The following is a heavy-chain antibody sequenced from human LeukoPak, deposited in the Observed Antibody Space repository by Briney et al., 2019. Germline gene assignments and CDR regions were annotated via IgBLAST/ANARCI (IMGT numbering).Heavy chain of an antibody. CDR2: ISAYNGNT. Sequence: ASVKVSCKASGYTFTSCGISWVRQAPGQGLEWMGWISAYNGNTNYAQKLQGRVTMTTDTSTSTAYMELRSLRSDDTAVYYCARDVDTAMVTITPSRLLGKVDYWGQGTLVTVSS. CDR1: GYTFTSCG. D-gene: IGHD5-18*01. V-gene: IGHV1-18*01. J-gene: IGHJ4*02. CDR3: ARDVDTAMVTITPSRLLGKVDY.